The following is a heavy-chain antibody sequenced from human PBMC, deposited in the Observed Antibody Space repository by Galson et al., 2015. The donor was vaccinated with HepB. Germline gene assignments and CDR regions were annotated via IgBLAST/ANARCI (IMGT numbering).Heavy chain of an antibody. Sequence: SVKVSCKASGGTFSSYAISWVRQAPGQGLEWMGRIIPILGIANYAQKFQGRVTITADKSTSTAYMELSSLRSEDTAVYYCASLMITFGGVIASSDYWGQGTLVTVSS. CDR3: ASLMITFGGVIASSDY. D-gene: IGHD3-16*02. J-gene: IGHJ4*02. CDR1: GGTFSSYA. CDR2: IIPILGIA. V-gene: IGHV1-69*04.